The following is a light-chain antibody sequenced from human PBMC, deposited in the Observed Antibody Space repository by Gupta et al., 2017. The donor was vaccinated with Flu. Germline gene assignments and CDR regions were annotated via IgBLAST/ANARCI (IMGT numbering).Light chain of an antibody. CDR2: DAS. CDR1: QSVSSY. V-gene: IGKV3-11*01. J-gene: IGKJ5*01. CDR3: QQRRSWPIT. Sequence: EIVLTQSPATLSLSPGERATLSCRASQSVSSYLAWYQQKPGQAPRLLIYDASNRATGIPARFSGSGSGTDFTLTISSLEPEDFAVYYCQQRRSWPITFGQGTRLEI.